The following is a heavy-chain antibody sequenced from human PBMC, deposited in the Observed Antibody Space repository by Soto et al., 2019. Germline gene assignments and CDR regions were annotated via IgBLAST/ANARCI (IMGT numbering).Heavy chain of an antibody. D-gene: IGHD3-3*01. CDR1: GFAFSSYC. Sequence: GGSLRLSCEGSGFAFSSYCMSWVRQAPGKGLEWVSAIGGSGGSTYYGDSVKGRFTISRDNAKNTLYLQMNSLRAEDTAVYYCAKGGLRFVEWLLFADPWGQGTLVTVSS. CDR2: IGGSGGST. J-gene: IGHJ5*02. CDR3: AKGGLRFVEWLLFADP. V-gene: IGHV3-23*01.